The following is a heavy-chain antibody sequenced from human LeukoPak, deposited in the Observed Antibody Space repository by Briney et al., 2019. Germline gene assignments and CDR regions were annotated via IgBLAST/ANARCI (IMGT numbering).Heavy chain of an antibody. Sequence: GGSLRLSCAASGFTFSSYSMNWVRQAPGKGLEWVSSISSSSSYIYYADSVKGRFTISRDNAKNSLYLQMNSLRAEDTAVYYCAREGEQGTMILDFWGQGTLVTVSS. J-gene: IGHJ4*02. CDR1: GFTFSSYS. CDR3: AREGEQGTMILDF. V-gene: IGHV3-21*01. CDR2: ISSSSSYI. D-gene: IGHD3-22*01.